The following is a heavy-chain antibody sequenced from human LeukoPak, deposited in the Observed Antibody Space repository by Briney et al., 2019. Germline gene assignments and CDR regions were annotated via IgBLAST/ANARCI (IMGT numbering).Heavy chain of an antibody. Sequence: GGSLRLSCAASGFTFSSYAMHWVRQAPGKGLEYVSAISSNGGSTYYANSVKGRFTISRDNSKNTLYLQMGSLRAEDMAVYYCARAGNRGGDCYSRYAFDIWGQGTMVTVSS. CDR1: GFTFSSYA. J-gene: IGHJ3*02. CDR3: ARAGNRGGDCYSRYAFDI. V-gene: IGHV3-64*01. CDR2: ISSNGGST. D-gene: IGHD2-21*02.